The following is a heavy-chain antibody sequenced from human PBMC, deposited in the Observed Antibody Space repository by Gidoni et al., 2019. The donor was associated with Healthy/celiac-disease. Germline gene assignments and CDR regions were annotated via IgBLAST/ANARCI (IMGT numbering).Heavy chain of an antibody. D-gene: IGHD6-6*01. CDR1: GFTFSSYS. CDR3: ARNAGSSSEYYYYGMDV. V-gene: IGHV3-21*01. CDR2: ISSSSSYI. Sequence: EVQLVESGGGLVKPGGSLRLSCAASGFTFSSYSMNWVRQAPGKGLEWVSSISSSSSYIYYADSGKGRFTISRDNAKNSLYLQMNSLRAEDTAVYYCARNAGSSSEYYYYGMDVWGQGTTVTVSS. J-gene: IGHJ6*02.